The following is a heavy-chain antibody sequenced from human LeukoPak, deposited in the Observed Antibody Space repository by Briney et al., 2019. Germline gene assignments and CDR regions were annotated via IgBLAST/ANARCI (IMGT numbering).Heavy chain of an antibody. D-gene: IGHD2-2*01. V-gene: IGHV1-2*04. J-gene: IGHJ5*02. CDR2: INPNSGGT. Sequence: ASVKVSCKASGYTLTGYYMHWVRQAPGQGLEWMGWINPNSGGTNYAQKFQGWVTMTRDTSISTAYMELSRLRSDDTAVYYCARGGDIAVVPAAMVGPWGQGTLVTVSS. CDR3: ARGGDIAVVPAAMVGP. CDR1: GYTLTGYY.